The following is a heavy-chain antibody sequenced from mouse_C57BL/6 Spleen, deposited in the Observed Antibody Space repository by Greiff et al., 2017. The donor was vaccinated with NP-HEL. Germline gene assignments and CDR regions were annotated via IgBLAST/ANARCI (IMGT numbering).Heavy chain of an antibody. CDR1: ASPLPTLI. CDR3: GRTDDGYLDYYAMDY. J-gene: IGHJ4*01. D-gene: IGHD2-3*01. V-gene: IGHV1-11*01. CDR2: IYPVSGET. Sequence: VQLQQSGAELASPGASVTLSCKASASPLPTLIRNWEKRRPGQGLEWIGRIYPVSGETNYNQKFMGKATFSVDRSSSTVYMVLNSLTSEDPAVYYCGRTDDGYLDYYAMDYWGQGTSVTVSS.